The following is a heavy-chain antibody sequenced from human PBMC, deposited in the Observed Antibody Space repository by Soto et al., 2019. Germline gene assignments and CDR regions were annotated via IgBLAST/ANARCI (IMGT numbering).Heavy chain of an antibody. D-gene: IGHD3-10*01. CDR1: GFTVSSNY. Sequence: HPGGSLRLSCAASGFTVSSNYMSWVRQAPGKGLEWVSVIYSGGSTYYADSVKGRFTISRDNAKNSLYLQMNSLKIEDTAVYYCTLTYHDGSESYYFQYWGQGTLVTVSS. CDR3: TLTYHDGSESYYFQY. CDR2: IYSGGST. V-gene: IGHV3-53*01. J-gene: IGHJ1*01.